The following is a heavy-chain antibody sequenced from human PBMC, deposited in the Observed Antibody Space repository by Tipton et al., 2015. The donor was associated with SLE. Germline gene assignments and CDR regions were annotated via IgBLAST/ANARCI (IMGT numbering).Heavy chain of an antibody. D-gene: IGHD7-27*01. J-gene: IGHJ4*02. CDR1: GGSISRTGDY. V-gene: IGHV4-39*07. CDR3: ARGTNWGSYFDY. CDR2: NHYSGST. Sequence: TLSLTCTVSGGSISRTGDYWGWIRQPPGKGLEWIGNNHYSGSTYYNPSLKSRVTISLDTSKNLFSLKLSSVTAADTAVYHCARGTNWGSYFDYWGQGTLVTVSS.